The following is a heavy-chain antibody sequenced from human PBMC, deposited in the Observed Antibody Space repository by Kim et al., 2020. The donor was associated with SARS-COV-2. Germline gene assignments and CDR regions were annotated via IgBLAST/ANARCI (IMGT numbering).Heavy chain of an antibody. Sequence: GGSLRLSCAASGFTFSSYAMSWVRQAPGKGLEWVSVIYSGGSSTYYADSVKGRFTISRDNSKNTLYLQMNSLRAEDTAVYYCAKYYDFWSGYYGKPPGYYFDYWGQGTLVTVSS. V-gene: IGHV3-23*03. CDR3: AKYYDFWSGYYGKPPGYYFDY. CDR1: GFTFSSYA. D-gene: IGHD3-3*01. CDR2: IYSGGSST. J-gene: IGHJ4*02.